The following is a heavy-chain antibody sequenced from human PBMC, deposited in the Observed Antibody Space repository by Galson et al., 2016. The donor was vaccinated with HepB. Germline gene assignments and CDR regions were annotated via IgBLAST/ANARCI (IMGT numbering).Heavy chain of an antibody. V-gene: IGHV3-53*01. CDR2: FHHGDST. CDR1: GFTVNNNY. J-gene: IGHJ3*01. Sequence: SLRLSCAASGFTVNNNYMNWVRQAPGRGLEWVAVFHHGDSTSYADSVTGRFTISRDNSKNTLYLQMNSLRTGVTAGYYCAIRFAFTLIAQATNAFDVWGQGTIVTVSS. D-gene: IGHD3-22*01. CDR3: AIRFAFTLIAQATNAFDV.